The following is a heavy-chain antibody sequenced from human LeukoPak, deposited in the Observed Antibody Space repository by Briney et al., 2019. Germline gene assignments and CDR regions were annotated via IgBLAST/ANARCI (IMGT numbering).Heavy chain of an antibody. Sequence: ASVKASCKASGGTFSNYAISWVRQAPGQGLEWMGAIIPIFGTANYAQKFQGRVTITADESTSTAYMELSSLRSEDTAVYYCARGLVVVAARYYYYGMDVWGQGTTVTVSS. V-gene: IGHV1-69*13. CDR3: ARGLVVVAARYYYYGMDV. CDR1: GGTFSNYA. D-gene: IGHD2-15*01. CDR2: IIPIFGTA. J-gene: IGHJ6*02.